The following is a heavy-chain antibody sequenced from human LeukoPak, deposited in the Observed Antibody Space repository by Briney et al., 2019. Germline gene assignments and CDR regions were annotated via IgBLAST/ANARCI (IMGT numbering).Heavy chain of an antibody. Sequence: GGSLRLSCAASGFTFSSSAINWVRQAPGKGLEWVSVITGSGSGADYADSVKGRFTISRDNSKNTLYLQMNSLRAEDTAVYYCARGWGYSSSWYGYWGQGTLVTVSS. CDR3: ARGWGYSSSWYGY. CDR1: GFTFSSSA. V-gene: IGHV3-23*01. D-gene: IGHD6-13*01. J-gene: IGHJ4*02. CDR2: ITGSGSGA.